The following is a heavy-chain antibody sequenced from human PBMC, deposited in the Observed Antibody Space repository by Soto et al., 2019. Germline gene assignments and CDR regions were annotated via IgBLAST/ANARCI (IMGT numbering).Heavy chain of an antibody. D-gene: IGHD3-3*01. V-gene: IGHV3-73*01. CDR3: TRHGFLVWYRTYAFDI. CDR2: IRSKANSYAT. CDR1: GFTFSGSA. Sequence: GGSLRLSCAASGFTFSGSAMHWVRQASGKGLEWVGRIRSKANSYATAYAASVKGRFTISRDDSKNTAYLQMNSLKTEDTAVYYCTRHGFLVWYRTYAFDIWGQGTMVTVSS. J-gene: IGHJ3*02.